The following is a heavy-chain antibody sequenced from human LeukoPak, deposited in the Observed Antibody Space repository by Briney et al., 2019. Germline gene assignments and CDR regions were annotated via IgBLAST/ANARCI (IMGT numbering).Heavy chain of an antibody. CDR2: IKSKTDGGTT. V-gene: IGHV3-15*01. CDR1: GFTFSNAW. CDR3: TTLIYDILTGPYDAFDI. D-gene: IGHD3-9*01. Sequence: PGGSLRLSCAASGFTFSNAWMSWVRQAPGKGLEWVGRIKSKTDGGTTDYAAPVKGRFTISRDDSKNTLYLQMNSLKTEDTAVYYCTTLIYDILTGPYDAFDIWGQGTMVTVSS. J-gene: IGHJ3*02.